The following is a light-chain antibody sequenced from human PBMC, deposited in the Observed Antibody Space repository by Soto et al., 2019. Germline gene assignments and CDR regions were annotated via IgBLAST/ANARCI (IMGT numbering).Light chain of an antibody. V-gene: IGKV1-27*01. J-gene: IGKJ1*01. CDR1: QGISHY. CDR2: AAS. CDR3: QKYNSAPWT. Sequence: DIQMTQSPSSLSASVGDRVTITCRASQGISHYLAWYQQKPGKVPKLLIYAASTLQSGVPSRFSGSGSGTDFTLTISSLQPEDAATYYCQKYNSAPWTFGQGTKVEIK.